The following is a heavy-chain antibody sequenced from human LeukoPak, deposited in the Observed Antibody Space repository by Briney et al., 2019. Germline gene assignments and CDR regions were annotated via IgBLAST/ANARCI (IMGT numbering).Heavy chain of an antibody. V-gene: IGHV4-39*01. D-gene: IGHD4-17*01. CDR2: VYYSGST. CDR1: GGSISTANYY. CDR3: ARHNYGDGWFDP. Sequence: SETLSLTCTVSGGSISTANYYWGWIRQSPGKGLEWFGCVYYSGSTYYNPSLKSRVTISVDTSKNQFSLKLSSVTAADTAVYYCARHNYGDGWFDPWGQGTLVTVFS. J-gene: IGHJ5*02.